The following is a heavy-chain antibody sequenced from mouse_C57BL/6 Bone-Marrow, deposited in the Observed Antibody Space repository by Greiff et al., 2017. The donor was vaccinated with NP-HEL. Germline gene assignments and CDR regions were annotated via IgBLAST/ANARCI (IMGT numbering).Heavy chain of an antibody. V-gene: IGHV1-81*01. CDR3: ARSPYYYGSRSWFAY. D-gene: IGHD1-1*01. Sequence: VQLQQSGAELARPGASVKLSCKASGYTFTSYGISWVKQRTGQGLEWIGEIYPRSGNTYYNEKFKGKATLTADKSSSTAYMELRRLTSEDSAVYFCARSPYYYGSRSWFAYWGQGTLVTVSA. CDR1: GYTFTSYG. J-gene: IGHJ3*01. CDR2: IYPRSGNT.